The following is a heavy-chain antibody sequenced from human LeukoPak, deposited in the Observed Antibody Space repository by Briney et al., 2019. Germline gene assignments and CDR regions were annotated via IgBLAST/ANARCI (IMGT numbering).Heavy chain of an antibody. CDR1: GFTFSSYA. D-gene: IGHD3-22*01. CDR3: AKVSSSGYYYGDY. CDR2: ISGSGGST. J-gene: IGHJ4*02. V-gene: IGHV3-23*01. Sequence: GGSLRLSCAASGFTFSSYAMSWVRQAPGKGLEWVSAISGSGGSTYYADSVKGRFTISRDNSNNTLYLQMNSLRAEDTAVYYCAKVSSSGYYYGDYWGQGTLVTVSS.